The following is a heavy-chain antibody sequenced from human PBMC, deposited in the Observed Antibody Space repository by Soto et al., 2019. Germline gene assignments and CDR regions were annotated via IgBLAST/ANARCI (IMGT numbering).Heavy chain of an antibody. J-gene: IGHJ4*02. Sequence: QVQLVQSGAEVKKPGSSVKVSCKASGGTFSSYTISWVRQAPGQGLEWMGRIIPILGIANYAQKFQGRVTITADKSTSTAYMELSSLRSEDTAGYYCARETGDFAHLGYWGQGTLVTVSS. D-gene: IGHD4-17*01. CDR2: IIPILGIA. CDR3: ARETGDFAHLGY. CDR1: GGTFSSYT. V-gene: IGHV1-69*08.